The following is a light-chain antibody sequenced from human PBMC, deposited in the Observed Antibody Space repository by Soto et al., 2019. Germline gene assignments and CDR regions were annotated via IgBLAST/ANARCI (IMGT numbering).Light chain of an antibody. CDR1: QDISNY. CDR2: AAS. V-gene: IGKV1-9*01. J-gene: IGKJ5*01. CDR3: QQFDSYPIT. Sequence: DIQLTQSPSFLSASVGDRVTITCRASQDISNYLTWYHQKPGKTPNLLISAASTLQSGVPSRFSGTGSGTEFTLTISGLLPEDFATYYCQQFDSYPITFGQGTRLEI.